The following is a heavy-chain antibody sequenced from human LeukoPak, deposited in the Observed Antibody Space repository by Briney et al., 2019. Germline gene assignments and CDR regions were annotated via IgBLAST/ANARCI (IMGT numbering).Heavy chain of an antibody. CDR1: GGSIISSDY. J-gene: IGHJ6*02. CDR3: ARVGYSGYDGDYYYYYGMDV. V-gene: IGHV4-4*02. Sequence: SGTLSLTCDVSGGSIISSDYWSWVRQPPGKGLEWIGEISHSGSTNYSPSLKSRVTISVDTSKNQFSLKLSSVTAADTAVYYCARVGYSGYDGDYYYYYGMDVWGQGTTVTVSS. D-gene: IGHD5-12*01. CDR2: ISHSGST.